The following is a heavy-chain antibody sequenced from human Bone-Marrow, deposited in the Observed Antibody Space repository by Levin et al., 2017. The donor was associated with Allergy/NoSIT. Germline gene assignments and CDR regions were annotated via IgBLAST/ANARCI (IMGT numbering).Heavy chain of an antibody. V-gene: IGHV4-4*02. D-gene: IGHD7-27*01. CDR1: DDSIRSSHW. Sequence: SQTLSLPCGVSDDSIRSSHWWTWVRQPPGKGLEWIGEIYHSGSTNYNPSLKSRVTISVEKSKNQFSLKLSSVTAADTAVYYCAQRNVLAPGEEWFDPWGQGTLVTVSS. CDR3: AQRNVLAPGEEWFDP. J-gene: IGHJ5*02. CDR2: IYHSGST.